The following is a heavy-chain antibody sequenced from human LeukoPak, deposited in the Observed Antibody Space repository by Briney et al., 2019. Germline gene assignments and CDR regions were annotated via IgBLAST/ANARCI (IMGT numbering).Heavy chain of an antibody. D-gene: IGHD3-16*02. V-gene: IGHV1-2*02. Sequence: ASVKVSCKASGYTFTGYYMHWVRQAPGQGLGWMGWINPNSGGTNYAQKFQGRVTMTRDTSISTAYMELSRLRSDDTAVYYCAREIDYDYIWGSYRIDAFDIWGQGTMVTVSS. CDR1: GYTFTGYY. CDR3: AREIDYDYIWGSYRIDAFDI. J-gene: IGHJ3*02. CDR2: INPNSGGT.